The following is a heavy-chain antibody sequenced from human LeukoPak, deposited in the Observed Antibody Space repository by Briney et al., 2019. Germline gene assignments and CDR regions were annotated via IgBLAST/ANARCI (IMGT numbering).Heavy chain of an antibody. J-gene: IGHJ4*02. CDR3: LTSSFDH. V-gene: IGHV3-9*01. Sequence: GRSLRLSCAASGFTLGDYDIHWVREAPGKGPEWVSSISSNSDTIAYAEPVKGRFTVSRDNTINSLYLQMDSLRVEDTALYYCLTSSFDHWGQGTLVTVPS. CDR2: ISSNSDTI. CDR1: GFTLGDYD.